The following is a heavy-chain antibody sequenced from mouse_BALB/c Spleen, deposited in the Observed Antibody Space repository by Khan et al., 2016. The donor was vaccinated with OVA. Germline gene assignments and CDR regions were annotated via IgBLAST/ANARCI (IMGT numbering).Heavy chain of an antibody. CDR2: ISSAGSYT. CDR3: ARRGYDEAYFDY. J-gene: IGHJ2*01. D-gene: IGHD2-14*01. Sequence: EVELVESGGGLVKPGGSLKLSCAASGFTFSYYAVSWVRQTPEKRLEWVAIISSAGSYTYYPDSVKGRFIISRDNAKNSLYLLMYSLRSEDTAMYYCARRGYDEAYFDYWGQGTTLTVSS. V-gene: IGHV5-9-3*01. CDR1: GFTFSYYA.